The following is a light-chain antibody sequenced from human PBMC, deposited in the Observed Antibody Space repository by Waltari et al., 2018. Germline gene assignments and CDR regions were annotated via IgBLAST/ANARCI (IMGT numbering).Light chain of an antibody. Sequence: QSALTQPASVSGSPGQSITISCTGTSSDVGSYNLVSWYQQHPGKAPKLMIYEVSKRPSGVASRCSGSKSGNTASLTISGLQAEDEADYYCCSYAGSSTFNVVFGGGTKLTVL. J-gene: IGLJ2*01. CDR2: EVS. CDR1: SSDVGSYNL. CDR3: CSYAGSSTFNVV. V-gene: IGLV2-23*02.